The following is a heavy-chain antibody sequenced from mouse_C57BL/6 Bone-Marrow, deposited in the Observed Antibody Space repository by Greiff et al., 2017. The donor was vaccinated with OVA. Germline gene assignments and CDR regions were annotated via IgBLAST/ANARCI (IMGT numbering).Heavy chain of an antibody. CDR1: EYEFPSHD. Sequence: EVKLVESGGGLVQPGESLKLSCESNEYEFPSHDMSWVRKTPEKRLELVAAINSDGGSTYYPDTMERRFIISRDNTKKTLYLQMSSLRSEDTALYYCARHADYYGSSPWFAYWGQGTLVTVSA. D-gene: IGHD1-1*01. V-gene: IGHV5-2*03. J-gene: IGHJ3*01. CDR3: ARHADYYGSSPWFAY. CDR2: INSDGGST.